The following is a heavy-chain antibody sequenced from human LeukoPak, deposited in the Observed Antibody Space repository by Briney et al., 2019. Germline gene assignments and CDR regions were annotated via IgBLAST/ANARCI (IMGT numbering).Heavy chain of an antibody. V-gene: IGHV3-30*18. Sequence: GTSLRRSCAASGFTFSSYGMNWVRQAPGKGLEWVAVISYDGTNKFYVDSLRGRFTISRDNSKNTLYLQMNSLRAEDTAVYYCAKDGYYGSGTYPDYWGQGTLVTVSS. CDR2: ISYDGTNK. D-gene: IGHD3-10*01. CDR1: GFTFSSYG. CDR3: AKDGYYGSGTYPDY. J-gene: IGHJ4*02.